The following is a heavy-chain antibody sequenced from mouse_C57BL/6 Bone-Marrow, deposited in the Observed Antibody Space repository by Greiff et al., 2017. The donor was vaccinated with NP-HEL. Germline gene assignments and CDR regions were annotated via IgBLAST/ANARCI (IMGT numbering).Heavy chain of an antibody. D-gene: IGHD1-1*01. CDR3: ARRGLITTVVGYYFDY. CDR1: GYTFTSYW. V-gene: IGHV1-69*01. J-gene: IGHJ2*01. Sequence: VQLQQPGAELVMPGASVKLSCKASGYTFTSYWMHWVKQRPGQGLEWIGEIDPSDSYTNYNQKFKGKSTLTVDKSSSTAYMQLSGLTSEDSAVYYCARRGLITTVVGYYFDYWGQGTTLTVSS. CDR2: IDPSDSYT.